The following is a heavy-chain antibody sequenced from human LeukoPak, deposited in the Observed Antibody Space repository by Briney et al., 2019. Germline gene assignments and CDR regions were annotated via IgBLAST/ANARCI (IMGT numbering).Heavy chain of an antibody. Sequence: GGSLRLSCAGSGFTFSSYAMSWVRQAPGKGLEWVSGISGSGDNTYYADSVKGRFTISRDNSKNTLYVQVNSLGTEDTAAYYCAKGSYYDSSGSFYFDYWGQGTLVTVSS. CDR3: AKGSYYDSSGSFYFDY. D-gene: IGHD3-22*01. J-gene: IGHJ4*02. V-gene: IGHV3-23*01. CDR1: GFTFSSYA. CDR2: ISGSGDNT.